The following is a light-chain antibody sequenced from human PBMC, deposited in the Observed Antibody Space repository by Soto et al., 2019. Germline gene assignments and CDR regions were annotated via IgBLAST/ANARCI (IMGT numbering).Light chain of an antibody. CDR1: QSISSY. J-gene: IGKJ1*01. CDR2: AAS. Sequence: DIQITQSPYTLSASVGDRVTITCRASQSISSYLNWYQQKPGKAPKLLIYAASSLQSGVPSRFSGSGSGTDFTLTISSLQPEDFATYYCQQSYSTPWTFGQGTTVDIK. CDR3: QQSYSTPWT. V-gene: IGKV1-39*01.